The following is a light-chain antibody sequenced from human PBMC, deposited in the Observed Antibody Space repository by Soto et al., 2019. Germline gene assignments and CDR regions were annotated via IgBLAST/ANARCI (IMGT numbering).Light chain of an antibody. V-gene: IGKV3-15*01. CDR3: QEYNGRSS. CDR1: QNVDGD. CDR2: RTS. J-gene: IGKJ1*01. Sequence: EGVTTQSPATLSVSPGVRATLSCRASQNVDGDLAWYQQKPGQAPRLLIYRTSTRANGTPVRFSGSGSGTEFTLTISSLQSEDFAVYYCQEYNGRSSFGQGTKVEIK.